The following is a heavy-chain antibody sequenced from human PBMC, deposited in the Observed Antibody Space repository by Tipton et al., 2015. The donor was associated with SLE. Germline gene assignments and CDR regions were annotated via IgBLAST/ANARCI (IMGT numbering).Heavy chain of an antibody. CDR3: ARLFYDSSGFDP. D-gene: IGHD3-22*01. CDR1: GGSISNYY. CDR2: IYSSGST. Sequence: GLVKPSETLSLTCTVSGGSISNYYWSWIRQPPEKGLEWIGYIYSSGSTNYNPSLKSRVTISVDTSKNQFSLKLSSVTAADTAMYYCARLFYDSSGFDPWGQGILVTVSS. V-gene: IGHV4-4*08. J-gene: IGHJ5*02.